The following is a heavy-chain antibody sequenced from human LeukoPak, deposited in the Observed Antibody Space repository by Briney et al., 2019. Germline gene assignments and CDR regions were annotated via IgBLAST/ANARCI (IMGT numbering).Heavy chain of an antibody. D-gene: IGHD3-22*01. Sequence: PGRSLRLSCAASGFTFSSYAMHWVRQAPGKGLEWVAVISYDGSNKYYADSVKGRFTISRDNSKNTLYLQMNSLRAEDTAVYYCARDGLTTMIVVVGYLGYWGQEPLVTVSS. J-gene: IGHJ4*02. V-gene: IGHV3-30-3*01. CDR2: ISYDGSNK. CDR1: GFTFSSYA. CDR3: ARDGLTTMIVVVGYLGY.